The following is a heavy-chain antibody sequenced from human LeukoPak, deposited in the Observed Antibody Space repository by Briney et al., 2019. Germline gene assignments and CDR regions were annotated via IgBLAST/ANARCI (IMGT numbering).Heavy chain of an antibody. V-gene: IGHV3-23*01. CDR3: ANQDLRYSSGWYGLDY. D-gene: IGHD6-19*01. J-gene: IGHJ4*02. Sequence: TGRSLRLSCAASGFTFSSYAMSWVRQAPGKGLEWVSAISGSGGSTYYADSVNARFNISRDNSKNTLYLQMNSLRAEDTAVYYCANQDLRYSSGWYGLDYWGQGTLVTVSS. CDR1: GFTFSSYA. CDR2: ISGSGGST.